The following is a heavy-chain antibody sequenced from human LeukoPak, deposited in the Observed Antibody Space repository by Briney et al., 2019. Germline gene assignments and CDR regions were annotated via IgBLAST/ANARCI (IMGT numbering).Heavy chain of an antibody. J-gene: IGHJ3*01. Sequence: GGSLRLSCAASGFTFSSYEMNWVRQAPGRGLEWVSYISSSGSTIYYADSVKGRFTISRDNAKNSQYLQMNSLRAEDTAVYYCARVFSYYYDSSDPSMVWGQGTMVTVSS. CDR1: GFTFSSYE. CDR3: ARVFSYYYDSSDPSMV. V-gene: IGHV3-48*03. CDR2: ISSSGSTI. D-gene: IGHD3-22*01.